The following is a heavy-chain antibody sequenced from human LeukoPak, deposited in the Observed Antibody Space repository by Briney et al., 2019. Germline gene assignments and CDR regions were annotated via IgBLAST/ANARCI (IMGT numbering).Heavy chain of an antibody. V-gene: IGHV6-1*01. CDR1: GDSVSSNSAS. J-gene: IGHJ4*02. CDR3: ARADTSAFDY. Sequence: SQTLSLTCAISGDSVSSNSASWNWIRQSPSRGLEWLGKTYYRSKWYNDFAVSVKSRITINPDTSKNQFSLQLNSVAPEDTAVYYCARADTSAFDYWGQGTRVTVSS. D-gene: IGHD3-16*01. CDR2: TYYRSKWYN.